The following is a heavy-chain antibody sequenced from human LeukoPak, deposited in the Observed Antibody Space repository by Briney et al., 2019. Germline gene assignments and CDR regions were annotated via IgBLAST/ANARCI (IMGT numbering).Heavy chain of an antibody. CDR1: GGSISSSSYY. V-gene: IGHV4-39*01. J-gene: IGHJ4*02. CDR2: IYYSGST. Sequence: SETLSLTCTVSGGSISSSSYYWGWIRQPPGNGLEWIGSIYYSGSTYYNPSLKSRVTISVDTSKNQFSLKLSSVTAADTAVYYCARLLDIVVVVAAYFDYWGQGTLVTVSS. CDR3: ARLLDIVVVVAAYFDY. D-gene: IGHD2-15*01.